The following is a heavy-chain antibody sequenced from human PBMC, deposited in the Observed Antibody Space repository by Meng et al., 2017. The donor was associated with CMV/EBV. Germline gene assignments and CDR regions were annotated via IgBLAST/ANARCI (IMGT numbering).Heavy chain of an antibody. D-gene: IGHD3-10*01. CDR2: IWYEGSNK. Sequence: GESLKISCAASGFTFSSYGMHWVRQAPGKGLEWVAVIWYEGSNKYYADSVKGRFTISRDNSKNTLYLQMNSLRAEDTAVYYCAKNHEYGSGSYLGLDYWGQGTLVTVSS. CDR1: GFTFSSYG. V-gene: IGHV3-33*06. CDR3: AKNHEYGSGSYLGLDY. J-gene: IGHJ4*02.